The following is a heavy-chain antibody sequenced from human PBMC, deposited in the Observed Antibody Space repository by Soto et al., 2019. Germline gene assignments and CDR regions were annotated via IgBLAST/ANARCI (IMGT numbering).Heavy chain of an antibody. CDR3: ARGGGYCSSTSCRRHYYYYYYMDV. J-gene: IGHJ6*03. Sequence: PSETLSLTCAVYGGSFSGYYWSWIRQPPGKGLEWIGEINHSGSTNYNPSLKSRVTISVDTSKNQFSLKLSSVTAADTAVYYCARGGGYCSSTSCRRHYYYYYYMDVWGKGTTVTVSS. CDR1: GGSFSGYY. V-gene: IGHV4-34*01. D-gene: IGHD2-2*01. CDR2: INHSGST.